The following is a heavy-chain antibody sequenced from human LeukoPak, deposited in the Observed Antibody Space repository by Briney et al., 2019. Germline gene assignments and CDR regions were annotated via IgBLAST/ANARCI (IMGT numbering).Heavy chain of an antibody. Sequence: PGGSLRLSCAASGFTFSSYAMHWVRQAPGKGLEWVAVISYDGSNKYYADSVKGRFTISRDNSKNTLYLQMNSLRAEDTAVYYCARGDYCSGGSCYSPHGMDVWGQGTTVTVSS. D-gene: IGHD2-15*01. J-gene: IGHJ6*02. CDR3: ARGDYCSGGSCYSPHGMDV. CDR1: GFTFSSYA. V-gene: IGHV3-30*04. CDR2: ISYDGSNK.